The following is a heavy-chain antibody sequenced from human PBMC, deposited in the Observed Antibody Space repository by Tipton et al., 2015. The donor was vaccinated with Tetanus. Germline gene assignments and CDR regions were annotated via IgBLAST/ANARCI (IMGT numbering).Heavy chain of an antibody. CDR3: ARYYDSSGYYRRRYTSSFDY. CDR2: TQFSGGT. D-gene: IGHD3-22*01. Sequence: TLSLTCTVSGVSVMSGEYFWSWVRHLPGKGLEAIGNTQFSGGTYYDPSLKSRVTMSVDTSKNQFSLNLSSVTAADTAVYYCARYYDSSGYYRRRYTSSFDYWGQGTLVTVSS. V-gene: IGHV4-30-4*08. J-gene: IGHJ4*02. CDR1: GVSVMSGEYF.